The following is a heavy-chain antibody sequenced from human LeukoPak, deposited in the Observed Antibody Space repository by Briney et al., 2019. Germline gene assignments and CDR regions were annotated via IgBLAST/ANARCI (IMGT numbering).Heavy chain of an antibody. J-gene: IGHJ4*02. D-gene: IGHD1-26*01. CDR1: GGSISSGGYY. V-gene: IGHV4-31*03. CDR3: ARGFSGSYRFDY. Sequence: SETLSLTCTVSGGSISSGGYYWSWIRQHPGKGLEWIGYIYCSGSTYYNPSLKSRVTISVDTSKNQFSLKLSSVTAADTAVYYCARGFSGSYRFDYRGQGTLVTVSS. CDR2: IYCSGST.